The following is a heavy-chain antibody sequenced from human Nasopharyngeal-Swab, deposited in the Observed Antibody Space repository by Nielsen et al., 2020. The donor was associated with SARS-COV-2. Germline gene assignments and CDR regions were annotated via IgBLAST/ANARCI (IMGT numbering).Heavy chain of an antibody. CDR2: IKSKTDGGTT. CDR3: TTQKYSSRDY. V-gene: IGHV3-15*01. D-gene: IGHD5-18*01. J-gene: IGHJ4*02. Sequence: WIRQPPGKGLEWVGRIKSKTDGGTTDYAAPVKGRFTISRDDSKNTLYLQMNSLKTEDTAVYYCTTQKYSSRDYWGQGTLVTVSS.